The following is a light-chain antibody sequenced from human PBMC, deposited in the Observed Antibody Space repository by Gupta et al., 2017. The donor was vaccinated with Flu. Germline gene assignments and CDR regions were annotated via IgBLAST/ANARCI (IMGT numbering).Light chain of an antibody. V-gene: IGLV3-21*02. Sequence: SYVLTQPPSGSVAPGQTARITCGGNNIGSKSAHWYQQKPGQAPELVVYDDSDRPSGIPERFSGSHSGNTATLTISTVEAGDEADYNCQVWEGGSDHPGVFGGGTKLTVL. CDR3: QVWEGGSDHPGV. J-gene: IGLJ2*01. CDR1: NIGSKS. CDR2: DDS.